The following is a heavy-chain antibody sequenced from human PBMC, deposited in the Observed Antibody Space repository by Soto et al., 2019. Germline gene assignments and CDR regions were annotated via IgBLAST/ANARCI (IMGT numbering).Heavy chain of an antibody. V-gene: IGHV3-30-3*01. Sequence: LRLSCAASGFTFSSYAMHWVRQAPGKGLEWVAVISYDGSNKYYADSVKGRFTISRDNSKNTLYLQMNSLRAEDTAVYYCARGVYYDYVWGSYRLYYFDYWGQGTLVTVSS. CDR2: ISYDGSNK. D-gene: IGHD3-16*02. CDR1: GFTFSSYA. CDR3: ARGVYYDYVWGSYRLYYFDY. J-gene: IGHJ4*02.